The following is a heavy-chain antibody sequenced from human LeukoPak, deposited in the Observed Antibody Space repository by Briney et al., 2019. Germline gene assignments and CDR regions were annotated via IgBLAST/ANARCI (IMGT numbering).Heavy chain of an antibody. CDR3: ARAGFTFSDYFGSFFDY. CDR2: IYSDNT. J-gene: IGHJ4*02. Sequence: GGSLRLSCAAFGFTVSVNYMSWVRQAPGKGLECVSVIYSDNTHYADSVKGRFTISRDNAKNSLYLQMNSLRAEDTAVYYCARAGFTFSDYFGSFFDYWGQGTLVTVSS. V-gene: IGHV3-66*01. CDR1: GFTVSVNY. D-gene: IGHD3-10*01.